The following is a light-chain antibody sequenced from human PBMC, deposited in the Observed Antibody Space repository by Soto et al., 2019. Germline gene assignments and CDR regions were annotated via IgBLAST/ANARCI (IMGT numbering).Light chain of an antibody. CDR2: LGS. CDR1: QSLLHSNGYNY. CDR3: MQALQTPDT. Sequence: DIVMTQSPLSLPVTPGEPASISCRSSQSLLHSNGYNYLDWYLQKPGQSPQLLIYLGSNRASGVHDRFSGSGSGTDFTLKISRVEAEDVGGYYCMQALQTPDTFGQGTKLEIK. V-gene: IGKV2-28*01. J-gene: IGKJ2*01.